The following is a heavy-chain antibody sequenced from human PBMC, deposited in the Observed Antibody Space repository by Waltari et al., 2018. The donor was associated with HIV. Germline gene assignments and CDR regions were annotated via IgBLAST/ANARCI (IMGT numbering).Heavy chain of an antibody. CDR1: GYIFTRYG. V-gene: IGHV1-18*01. Sequence: QVQLVQSGAEVKKPGASVKISCKASGYIFTRYGIGWVRQAPGQGLEWRGWISTFNGNSYYAETLQGRVTLTTDTSTSTVSLELRSLKYDDTAVYYCAREKGSGSYFYLDDWGQGTLVTVSS. CDR2: ISTFNGNS. J-gene: IGHJ4*02. D-gene: IGHD1-26*01. CDR3: AREKGSGSYFYLDD.